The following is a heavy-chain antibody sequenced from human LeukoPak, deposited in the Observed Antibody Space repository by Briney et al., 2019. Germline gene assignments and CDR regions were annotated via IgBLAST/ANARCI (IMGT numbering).Heavy chain of an antibody. Sequence: PGGSLRLSCAASGFTLSNAWMNWVRQAPGKGLEWVSSISSSSSYIFYADSVKGRFTISRDNAKNSLYLQMNSLRAEDTAVYYCARFSLVVGAMGYYFDYWGQGTLVTVSS. V-gene: IGHV3-21*06. CDR3: ARFSLVVGAMGYYFDY. CDR2: ISSSSSYI. D-gene: IGHD1-26*01. J-gene: IGHJ4*02. CDR1: GFTLSNAW.